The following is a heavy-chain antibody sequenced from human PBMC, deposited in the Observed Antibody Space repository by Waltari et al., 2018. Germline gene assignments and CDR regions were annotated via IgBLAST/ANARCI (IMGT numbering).Heavy chain of an antibody. J-gene: IGHJ6*03. V-gene: IGHV4-4*07. CDR1: GGSISSYY. Sequence: QVQLQESGPGLVKPSETLSLTCTVSGGSISSYYWNWIRQPAGQGLEWIGRIYTSGSTNYNPSLKSRVTMSVDTSKNQFSLKLSSVTAADTAVYYCAREGSSGWYWAYYYYMDVWGKGTTVTISS. CDR2: IYTSGST. CDR3: AREGSSGWYWAYYYYMDV. D-gene: IGHD6-19*01.